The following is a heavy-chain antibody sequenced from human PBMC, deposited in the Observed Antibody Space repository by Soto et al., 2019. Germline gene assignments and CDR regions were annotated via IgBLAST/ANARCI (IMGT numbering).Heavy chain of an antibody. CDR1: GYTFTSYG. D-gene: IGHD4-17*01. Sequence: QVQLVQSGAEVKKPGASVKVSCKASGYTFTSYGISWVRQAPGQGLEWMGGISAYNGNTKYAQKLQGRVTMTTDTSTXXXXXXXXXXXXXXXXXXXXXXXRXRTTVVTPDAIDYWGQGTLVTVSS. CDR2: ISAYNGNT. J-gene: IGHJ4*02. CDR3: XXXRXRTTVVTPDAIDY. V-gene: IGHV1-18*01.